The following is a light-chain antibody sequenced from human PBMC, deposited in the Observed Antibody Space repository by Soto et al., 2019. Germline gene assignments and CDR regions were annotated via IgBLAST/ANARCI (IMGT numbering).Light chain of an antibody. Sequence: ALTQPASVSGSPGQSITISCTGTSSEVGSYNYVSWYQQHPGKAPKLMIYDVSNRPSGVSNRFSGSKSGNTASLTISVLQAEDEADYYCSSYTSSSTLFYVFGTGTKVTVL. J-gene: IGLJ1*01. CDR2: DVS. CDR3: SSYTSSSTLFYV. V-gene: IGLV2-14*01. CDR1: SSEVGSYNY.